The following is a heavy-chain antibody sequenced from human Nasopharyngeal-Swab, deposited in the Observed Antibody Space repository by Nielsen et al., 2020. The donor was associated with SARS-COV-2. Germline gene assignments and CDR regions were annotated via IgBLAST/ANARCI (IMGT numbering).Heavy chain of an antibody. V-gene: IGHV4-61*02. J-gene: IGHJ4*02. D-gene: IGHD3-10*01. CDR2: IYTSGST. Sequence: SETLPLTCTVSGGSISSGSYYWSWIRQPAGKGLEWLGRIYTSGSTDYNPSLKSRVTISVDTSKNQSSLKLSSVTAADTAVYYCARGVGEDKTYYFDYWGQGTLVTVSS. CDR1: GGSISSGSYY. CDR3: ARGVGEDKTYYFDY.